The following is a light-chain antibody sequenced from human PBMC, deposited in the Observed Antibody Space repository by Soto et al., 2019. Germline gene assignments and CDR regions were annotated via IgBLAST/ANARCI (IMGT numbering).Light chain of an antibody. CDR3: LQDYNYPLT. Sequence: AIQMTQSPSSLSASVGDRVTITCRASQGIRHYLGWYQQKPGKAPKLLIYAASSLQSGVPSRFSGSGSGTDFTLTISSLLPEDFATYYCLQDYNYPLTFGGGTKVEIK. CDR1: QGIRHY. CDR2: AAS. J-gene: IGKJ4*01. V-gene: IGKV1-6*01.